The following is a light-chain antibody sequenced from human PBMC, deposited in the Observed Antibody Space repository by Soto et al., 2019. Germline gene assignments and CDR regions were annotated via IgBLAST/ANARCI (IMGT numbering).Light chain of an antibody. V-gene: IGKV3-15*01. CDR3: EQYNNWPWT. CDR2: AAS. Sequence: EIVMTQSPATLSVSPGERATLSCRASQSISNNVAWYQQKPGQAPRLLIYAASTRAIAIPARFSGSGSGTEFTLTISSLQSEDFALYYCEQYNNWPWTFGQGTKVEIK. CDR1: QSISNN. J-gene: IGKJ1*01.